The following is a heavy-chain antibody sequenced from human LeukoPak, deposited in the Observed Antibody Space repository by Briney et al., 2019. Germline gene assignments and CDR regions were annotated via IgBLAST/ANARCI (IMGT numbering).Heavy chain of an antibody. CDR3: ATGPNWSDGFRFDY. CDR2: FDPEDGET. J-gene: IGHJ4*02. D-gene: IGHD1-1*01. CDR1: GYTLTELS. V-gene: IGHV1-24*01. Sequence: ASVKVSCKVSGYTLTELSMHWVRQAPGKGLEWMGGFDPEDGETIYAQKFQGRVTMIEDTSTDTAYMELSSLRSEDTAVYYCATGPNWSDGFRFDYWGQGTLVTVSS.